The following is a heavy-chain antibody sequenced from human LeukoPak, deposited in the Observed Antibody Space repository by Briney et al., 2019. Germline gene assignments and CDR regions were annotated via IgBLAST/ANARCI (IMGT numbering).Heavy chain of an antibody. CDR3: ARTSRGVGFLVDP. J-gene: IGHJ5*02. V-gene: IGHV1-8*01. Sequence: ASMKVSCKASGYSFTSFGLNWMRQASGQGLEWLGWMNPDSGATGYAQNFQGRISMTSDTSTSTAYMELSSLRSDDTAVYYCARTSRGVGFLVDPWGQGTLVTVSS. D-gene: IGHD2-15*01. CDR2: MNPDSGAT. CDR1: GYSFTSFG.